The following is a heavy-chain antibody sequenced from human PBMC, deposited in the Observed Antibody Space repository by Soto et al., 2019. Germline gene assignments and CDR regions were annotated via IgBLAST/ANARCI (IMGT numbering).Heavy chain of an antibody. CDR1: GGSFSGYY. CDR3: ARAGSITMIVSRWFDP. V-gene: IGHV4-34*01. D-gene: IGHD3-22*01. J-gene: IGHJ5*02. Sequence: SETLSLTCAVYGGSFSGYYWSWIRQPPGKGLGWIGEINHSGSTNYNPSLKSRVTISVDTSKNQFSLKLSSVTAADTAVYYCARAGSITMIVSRWFDPWGQGTLVTVSS. CDR2: INHSGST.